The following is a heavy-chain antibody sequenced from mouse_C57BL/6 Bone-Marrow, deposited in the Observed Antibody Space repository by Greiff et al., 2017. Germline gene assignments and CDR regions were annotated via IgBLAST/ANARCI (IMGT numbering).Heavy chain of an antibody. Sequence: EVKVEESGGGLVQPGGSMKLSCVASGFTFSNYWMNWVRQSPEKGLEWVAQIRLKSDNYATHYAESVKGRFTISRDDSKSSVYLQMNNLRAEDTGIYYCTLYYDYGYYFDYWGQGTTLTVSS. CDR2: IRLKSDNYAT. J-gene: IGHJ2*01. CDR1: GFTFSNYW. CDR3: TLYYDYGYYFDY. D-gene: IGHD2-4*01. V-gene: IGHV6-3*01.